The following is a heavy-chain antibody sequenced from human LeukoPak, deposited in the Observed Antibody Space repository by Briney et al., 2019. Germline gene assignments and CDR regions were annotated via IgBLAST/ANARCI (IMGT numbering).Heavy chain of an antibody. J-gene: IGHJ6*02. V-gene: IGHV3-48*01. D-gene: IGHD3-22*01. CDR2: ISSSSSTI. CDR3: ARDIEYYYDSSGYNYGMDV. CDR1: GFTFSSYS. Sequence: GGSLRLSCAASGFTFSSYSMNWVRQAPGKGLEWVSYISSSSSTIYYADSVKGRFTISRENDKNSLYLQMNSLRAEDTAVYYCARDIEYYYDSSGYNYGMDVWGQGTTVTVSS.